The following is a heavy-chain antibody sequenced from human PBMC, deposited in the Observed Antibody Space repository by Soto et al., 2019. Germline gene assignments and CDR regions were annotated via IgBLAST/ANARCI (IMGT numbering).Heavy chain of an antibody. V-gene: IGHV4-34*01. CDR1: GGSFSGYY. CDR2: INHSGST. J-gene: IGHJ3*02. D-gene: IGHD3-10*01. CDR3: ARESLYYYGSGYKDAFDI. Sequence: QVQLQQWGAGLLKPSETLSLTCAVYGGSFSGYYWSWIRQPPGKGLEWIGEINHSGSTNYNPSLKSRVTISVDTSKNQFSLKLSSVTAADTAVYYCARESLYYYGSGYKDAFDIWGQGTMVTVSS.